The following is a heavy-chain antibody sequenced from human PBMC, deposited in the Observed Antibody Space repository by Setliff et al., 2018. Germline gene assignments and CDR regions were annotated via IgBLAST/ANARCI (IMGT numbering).Heavy chain of an antibody. CDR1: GSTVTESS. Sequence: ASVKVSCKVSGSTVTESSMHWVRQAPGKGLEWMGGFDPEDGERIYAQHFQGRLTMTEDTSTDTAYMELSSLRSEDTAVYYCAKDISRTGYYYFDYWGRGTLVTVSS. CDR2: FDPEDGER. V-gene: IGHV1-24*01. CDR3: AKDISRTGYYYFDY. D-gene: IGHD3-9*01. J-gene: IGHJ4*02.